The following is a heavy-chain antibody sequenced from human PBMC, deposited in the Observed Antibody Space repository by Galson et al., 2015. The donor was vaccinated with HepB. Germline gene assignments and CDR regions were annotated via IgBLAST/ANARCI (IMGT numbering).Heavy chain of an antibody. V-gene: IGHV3-23*01. CDR2: ISGSGGST. Sequence: SLRLSCAASGFTFSSYAMSWVRQAPGKGLEWVSAISGSGGSTYYADSVKGRFTISRDNAKNTLYLQMNSLRAEDTAVYYCAKGWRYYDSSGYLTHWGQGTLVTVSS. CDR1: GFTFSSYA. J-gene: IGHJ4*02. D-gene: IGHD3-22*01. CDR3: AKGWRYYDSSGYLTH.